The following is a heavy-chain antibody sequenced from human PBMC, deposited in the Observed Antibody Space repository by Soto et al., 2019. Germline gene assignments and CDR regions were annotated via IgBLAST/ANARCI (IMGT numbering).Heavy chain of an antibody. D-gene: IGHD2-15*01. CDR2: IYYSGST. V-gene: IGHV4-39*01. Sequence: SETLSLTCTVSGGSISSSSYYWGWIRQPPGKGLEWIGSIYYSGSTYYNPSLKSRVTISVDTSKNQFSLKLSSVTAADTAVYYCARLGGSWNGRVHFDYWGQGTLVTVSS. CDR3: ARLGGSWNGRVHFDY. CDR1: GGSISSSSYY. J-gene: IGHJ4*02.